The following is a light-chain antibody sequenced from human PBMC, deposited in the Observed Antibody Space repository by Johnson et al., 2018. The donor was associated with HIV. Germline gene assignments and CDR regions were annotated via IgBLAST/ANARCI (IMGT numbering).Light chain of an antibody. CDR2: DNN. V-gene: IGLV1-51*01. CDR1: SSNIGNNY. CDR3: GTWDSSLSAYV. J-gene: IGLJ1*01. Sequence: QSVLTQPPSMSAAPGQRVTISCSGSSSNIGNNYVSWYQQVPGAAPKLLIYDNNRRPSGTPDRFSGSKSGTSATLTITGLQTGDEAEYYCGTWDSSLSAYVFGTGTKVTVL.